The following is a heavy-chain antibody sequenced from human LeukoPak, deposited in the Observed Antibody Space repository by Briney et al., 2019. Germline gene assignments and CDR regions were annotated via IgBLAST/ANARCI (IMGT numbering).Heavy chain of an antibody. V-gene: IGHV1-46*01. D-gene: IGHD2-15*01. J-gene: IGHJ4*02. CDR1: GYTFTSYF. Sequence: ASVKVSCKASGYTFTSYFMHWMRQAPGQGPEWMGIINPRGGSTEYSHKFQGRLTMTSDTSTSTVYMELNSLRSDDTAVYYCARTIALADYWGQGTLVTVSS. CDR3: ARTIALADY. CDR2: INPRGGST.